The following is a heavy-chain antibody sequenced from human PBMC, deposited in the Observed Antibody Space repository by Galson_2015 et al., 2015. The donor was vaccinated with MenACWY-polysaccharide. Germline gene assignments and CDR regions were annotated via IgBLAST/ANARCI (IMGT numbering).Heavy chain of an antibody. D-gene: IGHD2-15*01. CDR2: ISSNGGST. V-gene: IGHV3-64*01. J-gene: IGHJ4*02. Sequence: SLRLSCAASGFTFSSHGMHWVRQAPGKGLEYVSAISSNGGSTYYANSVKGRFTISRDNFKNTLSLQMVSLRVEDMAMYYCARAPLWWSGGSCSCGPDYWAQGSLVTVSS. CDR3: ARAPLWWSGGSCSCGPDY. CDR1: GFTFSSHG.